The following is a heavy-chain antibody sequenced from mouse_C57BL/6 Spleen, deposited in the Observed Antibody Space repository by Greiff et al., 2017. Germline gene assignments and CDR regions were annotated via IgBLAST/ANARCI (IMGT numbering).Heavy chain of an antibody. Sequence: QVQLQQSGAELVRPGASVTLSCKASGYTFTDYEMHWVKQTPVHGLEWIGAIDPETGGTAYNQKFKGKAILTADKASSTAYMELRSLTSEDSAVYYCTRDGSSPYYFDDWGKGTTLTVSS. V-gene: IGHV1-15*01. J-gene: IGHJ2*01. CDR3: TRDGSSPYYFDD. D-gene: IGHD1-1*01. CDR2: IDPETGGT. CDR1: GYTFTDYE.